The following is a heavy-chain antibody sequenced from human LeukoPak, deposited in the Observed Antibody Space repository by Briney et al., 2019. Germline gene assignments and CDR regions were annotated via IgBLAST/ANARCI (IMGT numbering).Heavy chain of an antibody. Sequence: GGSLRLSCAASGFTFSSYAMSWVRQAPGKGLEWVSAISGSGGSTYYADSVKGRFTISRDNSKNTLYLQMNSLRVEDTAVYYCANLYRFGEFSGYWGQGTPVTVSS. CDR3: ANLYRFGEFSGY. CDR1: GFTFSSYA. D-gene: IGHD3-10*01. CDR2: ISGSGGST. J-gene: IGHJ4*02. V-gene: IGHV3-23*01.